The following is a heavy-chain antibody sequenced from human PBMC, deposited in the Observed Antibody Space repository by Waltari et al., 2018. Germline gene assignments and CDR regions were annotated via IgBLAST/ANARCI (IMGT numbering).Heavy chain of an antibody. V-gene: IGHV4-39*07. CDR1: GGSISSSSYY. D-gene: IGHD2-8*01. CDR3: ARNVLMVYAIRGSWFEP. CDR2: IYYSGST. J-gene: IGHJ5*02. Sequence: QLQLQESGPGLVKPSETLSLTCTVSGGSISSSSYYWGRIRKPPGKGLEWIGSIYYSGSTYYNPSLKSRVTISVDTSKNQFSLKLSSVTAADTAVYYCARNVLMVYAIRGSWFEPWGQGTLVTVSS.